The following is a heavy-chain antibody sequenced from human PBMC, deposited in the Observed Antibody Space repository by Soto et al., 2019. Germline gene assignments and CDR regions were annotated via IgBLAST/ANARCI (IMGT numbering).Heavy chain of an antibody. CDR1: GFSFTRFS. CDR2: IVVGSGYT. CDR3: AAVPRGSSTTYNWFDP. D-gene: IGHD6-13*01. V-gene: IGHV1-58*01. Sequence: SVKVSCKASGFSFTRFSVQWVRQARGQRLEWIGWIVVGSGYTNYAQKFQERVTISRDMSTSTTYMELSSLRSEDTAVYYCAAVPRGSSTTYNWFDPWGQGAQVTVS. J-gene: IGHJ5*02.